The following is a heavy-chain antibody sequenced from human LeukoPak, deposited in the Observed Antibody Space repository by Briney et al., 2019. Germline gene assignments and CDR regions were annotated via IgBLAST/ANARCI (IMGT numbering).Heavy chain of an antibody. CDR1: GGSISSSSYY. CDR3: ARPALGAFDI. D-gene: IGHD2-15*01. V-gene: IGHV4-39*01. J-gene: IGHJ3*02. Sequence: SETLSLTCTVSGGSISSSSYYWGWIRQSPGKGLERIGSIYYSGSTYYNPSLKSRVTISVDTSKNQFSLKVSSVTAAETAVYYCARPALGAFDIWGQGTMVTVSS. CDR2: IYYSGST.